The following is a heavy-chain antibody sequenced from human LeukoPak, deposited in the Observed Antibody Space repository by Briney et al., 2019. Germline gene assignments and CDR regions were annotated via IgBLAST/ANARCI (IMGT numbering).Heavy chain of an antibody. CDR1: GGSFSGYY. V-gene: IGHV4-34*01. CDR2: INHSGST. D-gene: IGHD3-10*01. CDR3: ARGHYYGSGRNYYYGMDV. J-gene: IGHJ6*02. Sequence: SDTLSLTCAVYGGSFSGYYWSWIRQPPGKGLEWIGEINHSGSTNYNPSLTSRVTISVDTSKNQFSLKLRSVSAADTAVYYCARGHYYGSGRNYYYGMDVWGQGTTVTVSS.